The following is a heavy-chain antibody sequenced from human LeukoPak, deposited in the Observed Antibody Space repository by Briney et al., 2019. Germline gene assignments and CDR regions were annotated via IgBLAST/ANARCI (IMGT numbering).Heavy chain of an antibody. V-gene: IGHV3-15*07. CDR3: ATDFYDST. Sequence: GGSLRLSCATSGFTFSNAWMNWVRQAPGKGLEWVGRIRSDSDGGTIDYAAPVKGRFTLSRDDSKTTLYLQMNSLQTEDTAVYYCATDFYDSTWGQGTLVTVSS. CDR2: IRSDSDGGTI. J-gene: IGHJ5*02. CDR1: GFTFSNAW. D-gene: IGHD3-22*01.